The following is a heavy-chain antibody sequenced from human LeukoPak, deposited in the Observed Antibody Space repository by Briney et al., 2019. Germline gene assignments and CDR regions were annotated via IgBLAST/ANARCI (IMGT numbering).Heavy chain of an antibody. Sequence: GGSLRLSCAASGFTFSSYTINWVRQAPGKGLEWVSGISWNSGSIGYADSVKGRFTISRDNAKNSLYLQMNSLRVEDTALYYCAKDIGYYYDSSGYYFDYWGQGTLVTVSS. CDR1: GFTFSSYT. V-gene: IGHV3-9*01. J-gene: IGHJ4*02. CDR3: AKDIGYYYDSSGYYFDY. CDR2: ISWNSGSI. D-gene: IGHD3-22*01.